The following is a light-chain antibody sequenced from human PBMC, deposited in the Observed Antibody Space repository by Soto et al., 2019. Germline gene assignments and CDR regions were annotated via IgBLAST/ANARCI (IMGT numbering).Light chain of an antibody. V-gene: IGKV1-39*01. CDR3: QQSYSIPYT. CDR1: QSISSY. J-gene: IGKJ2*01. CDR2: AAS. Sequence: DIQMTQSPSSLSASVGDRVTITCRASQSISSYLNWYQQKPGKAPKLLIYAASSLQSGVPSRFSGSGSGTDFTLTISSLQPEDFATYYCQQSYSIPYTFGQGTKQEIK.